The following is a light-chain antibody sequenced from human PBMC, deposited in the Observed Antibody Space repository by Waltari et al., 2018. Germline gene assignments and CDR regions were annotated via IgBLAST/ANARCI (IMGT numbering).Light chain of an antibody. Sequence: QSALTQPRSVSGSPGQSVTISCTGTSSDFGGYNYVSWYQQHQGKAPKLMVYDVSKRPSGVPDRFSGSKSDNTASLIISGLQAEDEADYYCCSYAGSYTWVFGGGTKLTVL. V-gene: IGLV2-11*01. CDR1: SSDFGGYNY. J-gene: IGLJ3*02. CDR3: CSYAGSYTWV. CDR2: DVS.